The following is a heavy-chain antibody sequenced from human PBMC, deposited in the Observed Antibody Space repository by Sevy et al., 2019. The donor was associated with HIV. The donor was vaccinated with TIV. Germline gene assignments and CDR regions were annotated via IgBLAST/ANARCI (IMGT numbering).Heavy chain of an antibody. CDR1: GGSISSYY. V-gene: IGHV4-59*01. D-gene: IGHD6-13*01. Sequence: SDTLSLTCTVSGGSISSYYWSWIRQPPGKGLEWIGYIYYSGSTNYNPSLKSRVTISVDTSKNQFSLKLSSVTAADTAVYYCARVGYSSSWPRVAFDIWGQGTMVTVSS. J-gene: IGHJ3*02. CDR3: ARVGYSSSWPRVAFDI. CDR2: IYYSGST.